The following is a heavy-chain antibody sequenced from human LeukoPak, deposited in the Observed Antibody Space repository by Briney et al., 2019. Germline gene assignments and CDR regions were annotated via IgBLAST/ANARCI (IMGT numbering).Heavy chain of an antibody. CDR2: INPSGGTT. CDR1: GYTLTNYY. CDR3: ARWVGGPAGINYYGMDV. Sequence: ASVKVSCKASGYTLTNYYMQWVRQAPGQGFEWMGIINPSGGTTSYAQRFQGRVAMTRDTSTSTVYMELSSLRSEDTAVYYCARWVGGPAGINYYGMDVWGQGTTVTVSS. J-gene: IGHJ6*02. D-gene: IGHD2-2*01. V-gene: IGHV1-46*01.